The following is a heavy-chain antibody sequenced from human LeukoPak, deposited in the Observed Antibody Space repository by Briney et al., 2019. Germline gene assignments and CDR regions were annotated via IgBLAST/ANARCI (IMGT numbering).Heavy chain of an antibody. V-gene: IGHV4-61*01. CDR2: QYYSGSP. Sequence: PSETLSLTCSVPGASLSSGTYYWNWIRQPPGKGLEWIAYQYYSGSPIYNPSLRSRVTISVDTSRDQFSLKVTSVTAADTAIYYCARSSGGMYNYYYMDVWGKGTTVTVSS. CDR3: ARSSGGMYNYYYMDV. D-gene: IGHD1-26*01. CDR1: GASLSSGTYY. J-gene: IGHJ6*03.